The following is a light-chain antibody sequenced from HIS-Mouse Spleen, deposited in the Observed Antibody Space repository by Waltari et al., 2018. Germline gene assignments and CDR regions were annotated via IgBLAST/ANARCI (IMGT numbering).Light chain of an antibody. Sequence: AIRMTQSPSSLSASTVDRVTSTCRASPGISSYLAWYQQKPGKGPKHLIYDGSTLQRGVPSRFSGSGSGTDFTLTISCLQSEDFATYYCQQYYSYPPWTFGQGTKVEIK. V-gene: IGKV1-8*01. CDR2: DGS. J-gene: IGKJ1*01. CDR3: QQYYSYPPWT. CDR1: PGISSY.